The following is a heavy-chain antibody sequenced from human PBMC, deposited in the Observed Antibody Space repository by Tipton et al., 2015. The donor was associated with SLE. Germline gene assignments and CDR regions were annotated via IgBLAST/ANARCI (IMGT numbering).Heavy chain of an antibody. D-gene: IGHD4-17*01. CDR3: ARPPTYWYFDL. J-gene: IGHJ2*01. Sequence: LRLSCAVSGYSISSGYYWGWIRQPPGKGLEWIGSIYHSGSTYYNPSLKSRVTISVDTSKNQFSLKLSSVTAADTAVYYCARPPTYWYFDLWGRGTLVTVSS. V-gene: IGHV4-38-2*01. CDR2: IYHSGST. CDR1: GYSISSGYY.